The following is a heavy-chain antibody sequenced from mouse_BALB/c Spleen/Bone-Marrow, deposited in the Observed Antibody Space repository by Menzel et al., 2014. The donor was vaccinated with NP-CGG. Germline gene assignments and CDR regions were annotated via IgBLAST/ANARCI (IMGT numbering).Heavy chain of an antibody. CDR1: GFTFDSYN. CDR3: VRREYDDYFDY. D-gene: IGHD2-14*01. V-gene: IGHV5-9*03. J-gene: IGHJ2*01. CDR2: ISSGGGNT. Sequence: EVKLVESGGGLVTPGGSLKLSCAASGFTFDSYNMSWVRQTPEKRLEWAATISSGGGNTYYPDSVKGRFTISRDNAKNNLYLQMSSLRSEDTALYYSVRREYDDYFDYWGQGTTLTVSS.